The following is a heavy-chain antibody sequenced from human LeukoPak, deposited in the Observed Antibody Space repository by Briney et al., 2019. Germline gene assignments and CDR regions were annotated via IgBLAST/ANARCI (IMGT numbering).Heavy chain of an antibody. V-gene: IGHV1-2*02. J-gene: IGHJ5*02. Sequence: KFQGRVTMTRDTSISTAYMELSRLRSDDTAVYYCARHHDDFWKFDPWGQGTLDTVSS. CDR3: ARHHDDFWKFDP. D-gene: IGHD3-3*01.